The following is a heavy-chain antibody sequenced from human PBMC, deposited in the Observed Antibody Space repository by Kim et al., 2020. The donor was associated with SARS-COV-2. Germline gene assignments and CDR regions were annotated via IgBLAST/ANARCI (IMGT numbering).Heavy chain of an antibody. J-gene: IGHJ4*02. CDR2: ISWNSGSI. Sequence: GGSLRLSCAASGFTFDDYAMHWVRQAPGKGLEWVSGISWNSGSIGYADSVKGRFTISRDNAKNSLYLQMNSLRAEDTALYYCAKDGSMVRGGPFDYWGQG. V-gene: IGHV3-9*01. CDR3: AKDGSMVRGGPFDY. CDR1: GFTFDDYA. D-gene: IGHD3-10*01.